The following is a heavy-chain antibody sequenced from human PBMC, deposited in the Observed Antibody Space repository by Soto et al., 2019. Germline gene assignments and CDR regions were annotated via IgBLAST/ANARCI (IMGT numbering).Heavy chain of an antibody. J-gene: IGHJ4*02. CDR3: ARDPRTRRFDSSGYYLDY. D-gene: IGHD3-22*01. Sequence: ASVKVSCKASGYTFTSYGISWVRQAPGQGLEWMGWISAYNGNTNYAQKLQGRVTMTTDTSTSTAYMELRSLRSDDTAVYYCARDPRTRRFDSSGYYLDYWGQGTLVTVPS. V-gene: IGHV1-18*01. CDR2: ISAYNGNT. CDR1: GYTFTSYG.